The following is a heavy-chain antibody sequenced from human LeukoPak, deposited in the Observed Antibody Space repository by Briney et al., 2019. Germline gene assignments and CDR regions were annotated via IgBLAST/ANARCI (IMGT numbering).Heavy chain of an antibody. CDR1: GFTFSSYG. V-gene: IGHV3-30*03. D-gene: IGHD3-10*01. CDR3: ARGGWFGQLLPNDY. J-gene: IGHJ4*02. CDR2: ISYDGSNK. Sequence: PGGSLRLSCAASGFTFSSYGMHWVRQAPGKGLEWVAVISYDGSNKYYADSVKGRFTISRDNSKNTLYLQMNSLRAEDTAVYYCARGGWFGQLLPNDYWGQGTLVTVSS.